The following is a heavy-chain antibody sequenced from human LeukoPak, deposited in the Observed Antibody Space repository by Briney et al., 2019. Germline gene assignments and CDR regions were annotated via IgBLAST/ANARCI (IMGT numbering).Heavy chain of an antibody. Sequence: GGSLRLSCAASGFTFSGSWMHWVRQAPGKGLVWVSRINTDGSSTTYAGSVKGRFTISRDNAKNTLFLQMNSLRAEDTAVYFCTRGNYYYMDVWGKGTTVTVSS. V-gene: IGHV3-74*01. CDR2: INTDGSST. J-gene: IGHJ6*03. CDR3: TRGNYYYMDV. CDR1: GFTFSGSW.